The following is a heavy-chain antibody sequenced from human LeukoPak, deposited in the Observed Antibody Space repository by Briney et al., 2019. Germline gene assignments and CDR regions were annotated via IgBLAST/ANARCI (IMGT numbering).Heavy chain of an antibody. CDR1: GYTLTGYY. CDR2: INPNSGGT. Sequence: ASVKVSCKASGYTLTGYYMHWVRQAPGQGLEWMGWINPNSGGTNCAQKFQGWVTMTRDTSISTAYMELSRLRSDDTAVYYCARGATAGRFSLRPSGAYYMDVWGKGTTVTVSS. J-gene: IGHJ6*03. CDR3: ARGATAGRFSLRPSGAYYMDV. D-gene: IGHD6-13*01. V-gene: IGHV1-2*04.